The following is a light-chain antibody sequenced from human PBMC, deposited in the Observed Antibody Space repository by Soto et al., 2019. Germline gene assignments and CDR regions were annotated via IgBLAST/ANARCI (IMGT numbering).Light chain of an antibody. CDR2: DVS. V-gene: IGKV1-5*01. J-gene: IGKJ1*01. CDR1: QSIGSW. Sequence: DILMTQSPSTLSASVGDRVTITCRASQSIGSWLAWYQQKPGRAPKLLIYDVSSLESGVPSRFSGSGSGTEFTLTISSLQPDDFATYYCQQYNSYSWTFGQGTKVEIK. CDR3: QQYNSYSWT.